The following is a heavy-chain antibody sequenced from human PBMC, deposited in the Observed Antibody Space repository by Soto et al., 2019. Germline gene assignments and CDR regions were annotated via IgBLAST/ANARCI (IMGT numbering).Heavy chain of an antibody. D-gene: IGHD2-15*01. CDR2: ISAYNGNT. CDR1: GYTFTSYG. CDR3: ARVRGGYCSGGSCPEAFDI. Sequence: GASVKVSCKASGYTFTSYGISWVRQAPGQGLEWMGWISAYNGNTNYAQKLQGRVTMTTDTSTSTAYMELRSLRSDDTAVYYCARVRGGYCSGGSCPEAFDIWGQGTMVTVS. J-gene: IGHJ3*02. V-gene: IGHV1-18*01.